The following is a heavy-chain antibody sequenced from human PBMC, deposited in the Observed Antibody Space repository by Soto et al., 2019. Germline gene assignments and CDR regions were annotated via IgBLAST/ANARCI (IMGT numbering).Heavy chain of an antibody. V-gene: IGHV4-34*01. CDR3: ARHVLRDFDWSRAFSWFDP. CDR2: INHSGST. Sequence: SETLSLTCAVYGGSFSGYYWSWIRQPPGKGLEWIGEINHSGSTNYNPSLKSRVTISVDTSKNQFSLKLSSVTAADTAVYYCARHVLRDFDWSRAFSWFDPWGQGTLVTVSS. J-gene: IGHJ5*02. D-gene: IGHD3-9*01. CDR1: GGSFSGYY.